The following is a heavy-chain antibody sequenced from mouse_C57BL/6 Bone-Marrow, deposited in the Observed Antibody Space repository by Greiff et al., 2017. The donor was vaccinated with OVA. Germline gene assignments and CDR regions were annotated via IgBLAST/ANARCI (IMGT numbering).Heavy chain of an antibody. J-gene: IGHJ2*01. Sequence: QVQLQQPGAELVRPGTSVKLSCKASGYTFTSYWMHWVKQRPGQGLEWIGVIDPSDSYTNYNQKFKGKATLTVDTSSSTAYMQLSSLTSEDSAVYYCARGEESYDYWGQGTTLTVSS. CDR1: GYTFTSYW. CDR2: IDPSDSYT. CDR3: ARGEESYDY. V-gene: IGHV1-59*01.